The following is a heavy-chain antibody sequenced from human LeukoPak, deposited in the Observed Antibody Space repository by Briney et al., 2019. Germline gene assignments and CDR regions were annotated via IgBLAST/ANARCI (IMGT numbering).Heavy chain of an antibody. CDR2: ISGSGGST. Sequence: GGSLRLSCAASGFTFSSDAMSWVRQAPGKGLEWVSAISGSGGSTYYADSVKGRFTISRDNSKNTLYLQMNSLRAEDTAVYYCARERPYYDEPEYAFDIWGQGTTVTVSS. V-gene: IGHV3-23*01. D-gene: IGHD3-22*01. CDR1: GFTFSSDA. J-gene: IGHJ3*02. CDR3: ARERPYYDEPEYAFDI.